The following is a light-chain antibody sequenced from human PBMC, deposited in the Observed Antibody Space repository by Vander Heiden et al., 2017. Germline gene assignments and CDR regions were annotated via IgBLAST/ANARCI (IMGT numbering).Light chain of an antibody. J-gene: IGLJ3*02. Sequence: QSALTQPASVSGSPGQSITISCTGGRSDVGSYNLVSWYQHHPSRAPRLVIYEVTKRASGVSSRFSGSKSGSAASLTISGLQPEDEGEYHCCSYAGGNTLVFGGGTKLTVL. V-gene: IGLV2-23*02. CDR3: CSYAGGNTLV. CDR1: RSDVGSYNL. CDR2: EVT.